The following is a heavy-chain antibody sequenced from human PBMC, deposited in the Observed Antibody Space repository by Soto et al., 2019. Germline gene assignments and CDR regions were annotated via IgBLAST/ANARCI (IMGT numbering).Heavy chain of an antibody. J-gene: IGHJ5*02. D-gene: IGHD3-3*01. CDR1: GFTFSDYY. V-gene: IGHV3-11*06. CDR2: ISSSSSYT. CDR3: ARGQTYYDFRSGYFS. Sequence: LRLSCAASGFTFSDYYMSWIRQAPGKGLEWVSYISSSSSYTNYADSVKGRFTISRDNAKNSLYLQMNSLRAEDTAVYYCARGQTYYDFRSGYFSWGQGTLVTVSS.